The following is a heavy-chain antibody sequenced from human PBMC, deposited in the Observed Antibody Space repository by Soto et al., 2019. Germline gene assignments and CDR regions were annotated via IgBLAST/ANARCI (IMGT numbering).Heavy chain of an antibody. V-gene: IGHV1-8*01. CDR2: MNPNSGNT. J-gene: IGHJ6*02. CDR3: ARVGTYYDFWSGYYTPYYYGMDV. D-gene: IGHD3-3*01. Sequence: QVQLVQSGAEVKKPGASVKVSCKASGYTFTSYDINWVRQATGQGLEWMGWMNPNSGNTGYAQKFQGRVTMTRNTSLSTAYMELSSLRSEDRAVYYCARVGTYYDFWSGYYTPYYYGMDVWGQGTTVTVSS. CDR1: GYTFTSYD.